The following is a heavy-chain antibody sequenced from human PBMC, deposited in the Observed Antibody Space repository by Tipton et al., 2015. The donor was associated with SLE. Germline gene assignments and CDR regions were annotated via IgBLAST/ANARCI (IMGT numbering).Heavy chain of an antibody. D-gene: IGHD6-13*01. CDR3: ARGGMTFIAAAGTGNWFDP. CDR1: GGSISSSSYY. V-gene: IGHV4-39*07. Sequence: LRLSCTVSGGSISSSSYYWGWIRQPPGKGLEWIGSIYYSGSTYYNPSLKSRVTISVDTSKNQFSLKLSSVTAADTAVYYCARGGMTFIAAAGTGNWFDPWGQGTLVTVSS. J-gene: IGHJ5*02. CDR2: IYYSGST.